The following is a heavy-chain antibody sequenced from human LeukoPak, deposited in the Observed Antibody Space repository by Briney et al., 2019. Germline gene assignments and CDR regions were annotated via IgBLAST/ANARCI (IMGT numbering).Heavy chain of an antibody. D-gene: IGHD2-15*01. V-gene: IGHV3-48*01. J-gene: IGHJ4*02. CDR2: ISSSSSTI. CDR1: GFTFSSYS. CDR3: ARDLHLLGYCSGGSCYSGDY. Sequence: RGSLRLSCAASGFTFSSYSMNWVRQPPGKGLEWVSYISSSSSTIYYAASVKGRPTISRDNAKNSLYLQMNSLRAEDTAVYYCARDLHLLGYCSGGSCYSGDYWGQGTLVTVSS.